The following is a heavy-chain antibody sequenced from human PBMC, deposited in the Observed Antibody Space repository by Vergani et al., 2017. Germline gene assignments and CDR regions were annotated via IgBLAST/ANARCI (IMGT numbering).Heavy chain of an antibody. J-gene: IGHJ4*02. Sequence: EVQLVESGGGLVQPGGSLRLSCAASGFTFSHYNMNWVRQAPGKGLEWVSYISSRSSNYRHYADSVKGRFTISRDNAKNSLYLQMNSLRAEDTAVYYCARTDDSSGYLVDFGGQGTLVTVSS. V-gene: IGHV3-48*04. CDR2: ISSRSSNYR. D-gene: IGHD3-22*01. CDR3: ARTDDSSGYLVDF. CDR1: GFTFSHYN.